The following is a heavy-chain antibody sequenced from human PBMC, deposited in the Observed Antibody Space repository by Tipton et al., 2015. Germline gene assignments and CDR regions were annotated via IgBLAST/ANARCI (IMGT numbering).Heavy chain of an antibody. J-gene: IGHJ3*02. Sequence: TLSLTCTVSGGSISSRGYYWNWIRQQPGKGLEWIGYIYYSGSTYYNPSLKSRLTISVDTSKNQFSLKLSSVTAADTAVYYCARETKALDAFDIWGQGTMVTVSP. CDR1: GGSISSRGYY. CDR3: ARETKALDAFDI. CDR2: IYYSGST. D-gene: IGHD1-7*01. V-gene: IGHV4-30-4*01.